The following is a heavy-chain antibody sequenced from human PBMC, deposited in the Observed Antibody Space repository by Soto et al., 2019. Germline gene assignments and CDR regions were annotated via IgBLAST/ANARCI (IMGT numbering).Heavy chain of an antibody. J-gene: IGHJ6*02. CDR1: GGSISSSSYY. V-gene: IGHV4-39*07. Sequence: PSETLSLTCTVSGGSISSSSYYWGWIRQPPGKGLEWIGSIYYSGSTYYNPSLKSRVTISVDTSKNQFSLKLTSVTAADTAVYYCTRDSIKPQYGMDVWGQGTTATVSS. CDR2: IYYSGST. CDR3: TRDSIKPQYGMDV.